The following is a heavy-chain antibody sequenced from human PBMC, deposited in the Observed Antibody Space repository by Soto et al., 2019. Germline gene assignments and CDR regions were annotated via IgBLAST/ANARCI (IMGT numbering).Heavy chain of an antibody. Sequence: QVQLQESGPGLVKPSETLSLTCNVSGGSISRADYYWSWIRQPPGKGLELIGYVYYSGSIYYNPSFESRISISVDTSRNQFSLKMTSVTAADTAMYFCARVTFSPKLFDSWGQGTLVNVS. D-gene: IGHD3-3*02. CDR2: VYYSGSI. J-gene: IGHJ5*01. V-gene: IGHV4-30-4*01. CDR3: ARVTFSPKLFDS. CDR1: GGSISRADYY.